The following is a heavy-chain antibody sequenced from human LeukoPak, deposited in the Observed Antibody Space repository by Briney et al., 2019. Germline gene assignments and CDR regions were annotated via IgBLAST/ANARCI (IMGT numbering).Heavy chain of an antibody. Sequence: PGRSLRLSCAASGFTFSSYAMHWVRQAPGKGLEWVGRIKSKTDGGTTDYAAPVKGRFAISRDDSKNTLYLQMNSLKTEDTAVYYCTTDEPGIAVAGTDPWGQGTLVTVSS. CDR3: TTDEPGIAVAGTDP. J-gene: IGHJ5*02. CDR1: GFTFSSYA. CDR2: IKSKTDGGTT. D-gene: IGHD6-19*01. V-gene: IGHV3-15*01.